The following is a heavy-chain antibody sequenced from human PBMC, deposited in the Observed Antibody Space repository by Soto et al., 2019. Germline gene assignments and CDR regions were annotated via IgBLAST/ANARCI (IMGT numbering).Heavy chain of an antibody. CDR2: VYYSGFT. J-gene: IGHJ6*02. CDR3: ATTFDSSGYYHNFGMDV. V-gene: IGHV4-39*01. Sequence: SETLSLTCTVSGASINTVPYYWGWIRQSPGKGLEWIGSVYYSGFTYYNPSLKSRVTISLDTSKNQFSLEVSSVTAADTALYYCATTFDSSGYYHNFGMDVWGQGTTVTVSS. D-gene: IGHD3-22*01. CDR1: GASINTVPYY.